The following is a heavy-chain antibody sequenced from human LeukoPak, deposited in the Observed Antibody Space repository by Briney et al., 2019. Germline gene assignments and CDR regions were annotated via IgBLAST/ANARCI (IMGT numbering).Heavy chain of an antibody. Sequence: SETLSLTCAVYGGSFSGYYWSWIRQPPGKGLEWIGEINHSGSTNYNPSLKSRVTISVDTSKNQFSLKLSSVTAADTAVYYCASPIRKIVRELLSLDYWGQGTLVTVSS. D-gene: IGHD1-26*01. V-gene: IGHV4-34*01. CDR1: GGSFSGYY. CDR2: INHSGST. CDR3: ASPIRKIVRELLSLDY. J-gene: IGHJ4*02.